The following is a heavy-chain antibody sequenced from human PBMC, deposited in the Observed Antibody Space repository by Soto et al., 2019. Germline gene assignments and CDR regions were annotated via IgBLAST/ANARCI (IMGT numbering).Heavy chain of an antibody. CDR2: IYWNEDK. J-gene: IGHJ5*02. D-gene: IGHD4-17*01. CDR1: GFSLKTGGAG. V-gene: IGHV2-5*01. CDR3: AHRGYGDYPRDNWFDP. Sequence: QITLKESGPTLVKPTQTLTLTCTFSGFSLKTGGAGVGWIRQPPEKPLEWFAVIYWNEDKRYNPSLRSRLTITKDTSKNQAVLTITNMDPVDTATYYCAHRGYGDYPRDNWFDPWGQGTLVTVSS.